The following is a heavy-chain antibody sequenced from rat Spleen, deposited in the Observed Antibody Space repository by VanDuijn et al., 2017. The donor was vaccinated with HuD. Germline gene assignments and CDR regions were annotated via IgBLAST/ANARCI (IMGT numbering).Heavy chain of an antibody. Sequence: EVQLVESGGGLVQPGRSMKLSCAASGLSFSNYDMAWVRQAPTKGLEWVASISYDGTATYYRDSVKGRFTLSRDNVESTLYLQMNSLRSEDTATYFCTRENWVFDYWGQGVMVTVSS. J-gene: IGHJ2*01. V-gene: IGHV5-20*01. D-gene: IGHD5-1*01. CDR3: TRENWVFDY. CDR1: GLSFSNYD. CDR2: ISYDGTAT.